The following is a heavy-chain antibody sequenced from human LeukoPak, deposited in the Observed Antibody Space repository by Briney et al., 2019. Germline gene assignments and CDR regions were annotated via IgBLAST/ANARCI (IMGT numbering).Heavy chain of an antibody. D-gene: IGHD3-10*01. V-gene: IGHV1-69*13. CDR1: GGTFSSYA. CDR2: IIPIFGTA. CDR3: ARGGTMVRGVTYYYYYMDV. Sequence: SVKVSCKASGGTFSSYAISWVRQAPGQGLEWMGGIIPIFGTANYAQKFQGRVTITADESTSTAYMELSSLRSEDTAVYYCARGGTMVRGVTYYYYYMDVWGKGTTVTISS. J-gene: IGHJ6*03.